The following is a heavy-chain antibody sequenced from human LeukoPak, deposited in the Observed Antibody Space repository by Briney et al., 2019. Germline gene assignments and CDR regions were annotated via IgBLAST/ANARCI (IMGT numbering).Heavy chain of an antibody. CDR2: MNPNSGNT. CDR3: ARGGTYDVWSGYFWDYYYYGMDV. D-gene: IGHD3-3*01. CDR1: GGTFSSYA. Sequence: ASVKVSCKASGGTFSSYAINWVRQATGQGLEWMGWMNPNSGNTGYAQKFQGRVTMTRNTSISTAYMELSSLRSEDTAVYYCARGGTYDVWSGYFWDYYYYGMDVWGQGTTVTVSS. V-gene: IGHV1-8*02. J-gene: IGHJ6*02.